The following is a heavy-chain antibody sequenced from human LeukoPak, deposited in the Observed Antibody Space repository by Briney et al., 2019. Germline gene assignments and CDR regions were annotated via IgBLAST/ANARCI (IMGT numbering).Heavy chain of an antibody. J-gene: IGHJ4*02. D-gene: IGHD2-15*01. CDR3: ARDPGPIVFDY. V-gene: IGHV3-21*01. Sequence: GGSLRLSCAASGFTFSSYSMHWVRQAPGKGLEWVSSISSSSSYIFYADSVKGRFTISRDNAKNSLYLQMNSLSAEDTAVYYCARDPGPIVFDYWGQRTLVTVSS. CDR2: ISSSSSYI. CDR1: GFTFSSYS.